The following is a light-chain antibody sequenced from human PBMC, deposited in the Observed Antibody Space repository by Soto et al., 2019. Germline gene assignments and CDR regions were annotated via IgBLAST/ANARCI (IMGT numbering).Light chain of an antibody. J-gene: IGLJ1*01. CDR3: SSFAGTNSFV. Sequence: QSALTQPASVSGSPGQSITISCTGTSSDVGGYNYVSWYQQHPGTAPKLMIYEVTRRPSGVPDRIFASKSDTTASLTVSGLQAEDEADYYCSSFAGTNSFVFGTGTKVTVL. CDR1: SSDVGGYNY. CDR2: EVT. V-gene: IGLV2-8*01.